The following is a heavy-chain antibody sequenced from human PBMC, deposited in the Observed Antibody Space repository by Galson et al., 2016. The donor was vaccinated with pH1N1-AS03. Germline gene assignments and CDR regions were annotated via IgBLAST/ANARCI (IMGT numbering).Heavy chain of an antibody. Sequence: SLRLSCAASGFTFSDYYMSWIRQAPGQGLEWISFISITSTYTNYADSVKGRFTISRDHAKNSLLLQMNSLRAEDTAVYYCARSGDYYDSSGYYWGQQYYFDYWGRGTLVTVSS. D-gene: IGHD3-22*01. V-gene: IGHV3-11*06. CDR1: GFTFSDYY. CDR3: ARSGDYYDSSGYYWGQQYYFDY. J-gene: IGHJ4*02. CDR2: ISITSTYT.